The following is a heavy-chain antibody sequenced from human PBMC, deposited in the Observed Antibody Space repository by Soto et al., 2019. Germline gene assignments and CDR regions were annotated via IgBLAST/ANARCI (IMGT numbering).Heavy chain of an antibody. Sequence: GASVKVSCKASGGTFSSCTMSWVRQAPGQGLEWMGRIIPILGIANYAQKFQGRVTITADKSTSTAYMGLSSLRSEDTAVYYCARDRIAAASGGMDVWGQGTTVTVSS. V-gene: IGHV1-69*04. CDR2: IIPILGIA. D-gene: IGHD6-13*01. CDR3: ARDRIAAASGGMDV. J-gene: IGHJ6*02. CDR1: GGTFSSCT.